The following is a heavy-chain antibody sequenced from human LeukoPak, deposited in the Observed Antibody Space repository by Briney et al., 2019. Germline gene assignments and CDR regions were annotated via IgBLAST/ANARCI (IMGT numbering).Heavy chain of an antibody. CDR1: GFTFSRYG. CDR2: ISYDGSNK. V-gene: IGHV3-30*18. Sequence: GGSLRLSCAASGFTFSRYGMHWVRQAPGKGLEWVAVISYDGSNKYYADSVKGRFTISRDNSKNTLYLQMNSLRPEDTAVYYCAKPSSRGPYYYYGVDVWGQGTTVTVSS. CDR3: AKPSSRGPYYYYGVDV. J-gene: IGHJ6*02. D-gene: IGHD6-19*01.